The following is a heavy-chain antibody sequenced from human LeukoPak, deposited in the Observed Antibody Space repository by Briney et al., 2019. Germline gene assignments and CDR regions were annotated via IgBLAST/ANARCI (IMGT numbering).Heavy chain of an antibody. CDR3: ATGSYSSGWYGLG. D-gene: IGHD6-19*01. CDR2: IIPIFGTA. CDR1: GGTFSSYA. J-gene: IGHJ4*02. Sequence: SVKVSCKASGGTFSSYAISWVRQAPGQGLEWMGRIIPIFGTANYAQKFQGRVTITTNESTSTAYMELSSLRSEDTAVYYCATGSYSSGWYGLGWGQGTLVTVSS. V-gene: IGHV1-69*05.